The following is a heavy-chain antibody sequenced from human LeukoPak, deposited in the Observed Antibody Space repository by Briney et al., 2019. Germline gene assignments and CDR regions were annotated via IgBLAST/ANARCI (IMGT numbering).Heavy chain of an antibody. V-gene: IGHV3-23*01. CDR3: AKRWVVVVPAATWDAFDI. CDR2: ISGSGGST. CDR1: GFTFSSHG. Sequence: GGSLRLSCAASGFTFSSHGMNWVRQAPGEGLEWVSAISGSGGSTYYADSVKGRFTISRDNSKNTLYLQMNSLRAEDTAVYYCAKRWVVVVPAATWDAFDIWGQGTMVTVSS. D-gene: IGHD2-2*01. J-gene: IGHJ3*02.